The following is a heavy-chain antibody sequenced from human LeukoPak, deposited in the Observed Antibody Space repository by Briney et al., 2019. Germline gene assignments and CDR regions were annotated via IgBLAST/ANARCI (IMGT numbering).Heavy chain of an antibody. J-gene: IGHJ4*02. CDR1: GLTFGNYG. CDR2: VGGSGSTT. V-gene: IGHV3-23*01. Sequence: PGGSLRLSCVASGLTFGNYGMNWVRQAPGKGLEWVSSVGGSGSTTYYADSVRGRFTISRDNSKNSMYLQMNSLRAEDTAVYYCARLFSLLGESPSSDYWGQGTLVTVSS. D-gene: IGHD3-16*01. CDR3: ARLFSLLGESPSSDY.